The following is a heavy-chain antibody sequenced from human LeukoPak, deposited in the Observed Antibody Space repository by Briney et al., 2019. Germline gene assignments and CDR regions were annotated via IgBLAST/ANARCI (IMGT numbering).Heavy chain of an antibody. CDR1: GYTFTGYY. J-gene: IGHJ4*02. D-gene: IGHD3-10*01. Sequence: ASVKVSCKASGYTFTGYYMHWVRQAPGQGLEWMGWINPNSGGTNYAQKFQGRVTMTRDTSISTAYMELSRLRSDGTAVYYCARVVVRGVIKGLWDYWGQGTLVTVSS. CDR2: INPNSGGT. CDR3: ARVVVRGVIKGLWDY. V-gene: IGHV1-2*02.